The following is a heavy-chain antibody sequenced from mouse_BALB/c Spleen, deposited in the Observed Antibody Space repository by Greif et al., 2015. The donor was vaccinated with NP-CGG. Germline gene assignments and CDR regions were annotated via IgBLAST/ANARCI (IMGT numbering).Heavy chain of an antibody. CDR3: TRGDFYFWFAY. CDR1: GYTFTSYF. Sequence: VQLQQSGAELVKPGASVKLSCKASGYTFTSYFMYRVKQRPGQGLEWIGEINPTNGGTNFNEKFKSKATLTVDKSSSTTYMQLSRLTSEDSAVYYCTRGDFYFWFAYWGQGTLVTVSA. CDR2: INPTNGGT. J-gene: IGHJ3*01. D-gene: IGHD1-1*01. V-gene: IGHV1-53*01.